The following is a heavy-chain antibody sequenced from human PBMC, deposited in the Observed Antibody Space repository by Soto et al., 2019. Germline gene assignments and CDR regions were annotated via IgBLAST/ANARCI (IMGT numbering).Heavy chain of an antibody. D-gene: IGHD5-18*01. Sequence: SETLSLTCTVSGGSMSSSNWWNWVRQPPGKGLEWIGYIHHSGNTNYNPPLKSRVTISVDKSKNQFSLKLNSVTAADTAVYFCARHRAYSQEYWGQGTLVTV. CDR1: GGSMSSSNW. V-gene: IGHV4-4*02. CDR2: IHHSGNT. J-gene: IGHJ4*02. CDR3: ARHRAYSQEY.